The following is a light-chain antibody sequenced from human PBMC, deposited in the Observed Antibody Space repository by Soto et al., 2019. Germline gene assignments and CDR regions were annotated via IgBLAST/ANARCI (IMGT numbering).Light chain of an antibody. CDR3: QQYGSSPPYT. CDR2: DAS. CDR1: QSVSSSY. Sequence: EIVLTQSPGTLSLSPGERATLSCRASQSVSSSYLAWYQQKPGQAPRLLLYDASSRATGIPDRFSGSGSGTVFTLTISRLEPEDCAVYYCQQYGSSPPYTFGQGTKLEIK. V-gene: IGKV3-20*01. J-gene: IGKJ2*01.